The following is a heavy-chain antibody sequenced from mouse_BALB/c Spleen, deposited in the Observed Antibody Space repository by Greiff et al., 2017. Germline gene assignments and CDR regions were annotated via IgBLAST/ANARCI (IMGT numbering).Heavy chain of an antibody. D-gene: IGHD2-1*01. CDR3: ARYGKGGYAMDY. CDR1: GYSFTSYW. J-gene: IGHJ4*01. V-gene: IGHV1S126*01. Sequence: VQGVESGPQLVRPGASVKISCKASGYSFTSYWMHWVKQRPGQGLEWIGMIDPSDSETRLNQKFKDKATLTVDKSSSTAYMQLSSPTSEDSAVYYCARYGKGGYAMDYWGQGTSVTVSS. CDR2: IDPSDSET.